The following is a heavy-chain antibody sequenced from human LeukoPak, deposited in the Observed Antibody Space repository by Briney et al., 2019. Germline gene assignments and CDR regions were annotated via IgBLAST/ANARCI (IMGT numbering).Heavy chain of an antibody. V-gene: IGHV3-23*01. CDR1: GFTFSNYA. CDR2: ISNNGGST. Sequence: GGSLRLSCAASGFTFSNYAMSWVRQAPGKGLEFVSSISNNGGSTYYADSLKGRFTISRDNSRNTLYLQMNSPRAEDTAVYYCAKEVRESAWFYFDHWGQGTLATVSS. D-gene: IGHD3-10*01. J-gene: IGHJ4*02. CDR3: AKEVRESAWFYFDH.